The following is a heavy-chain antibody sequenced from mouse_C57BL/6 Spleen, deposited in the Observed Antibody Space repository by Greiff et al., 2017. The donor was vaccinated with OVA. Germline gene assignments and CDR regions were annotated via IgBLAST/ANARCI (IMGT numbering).Heavy chain of an antibody. D-gene: IGHD4-1*01. CDR1: GYTFTSYW. Sequence: QVHVKQPGAELVKPGASVKVSCKASGYTFTSYWMHWVKQRPGQGLEWIGRIHPSDSDTNYNQKFKGKATLTVDKSSSTAYMQLISLTSEDAAVYYCAIRPSHWDVGYFDYWGQGTTLTVSS. CDR2: IHPSDSDT. CDR3: AIRPSHWDVGYFDY. J-gene: IGHJ2*01. V-gene: IGHV1-74*01.